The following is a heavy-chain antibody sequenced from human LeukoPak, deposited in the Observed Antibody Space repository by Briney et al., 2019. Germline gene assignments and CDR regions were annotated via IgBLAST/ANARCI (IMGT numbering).Heavy chain of an antibody. CDR3: ARVAGVPATANYYYYMDV. V-gene: IGHV4-61*02. J-gene: IGHJ6*03. CDR2: IFTSGST. Sequence: SETLSLTCTVSGGSIYSGSSYWSWIRQPAGQGLEWIGRIFTSGSTNYNPSLKSRVTISVATSKNQFSLKLSSVTAADTAVYFCARVAGVPATANYYYYMDVWGKGTTVTVSS. CDR1: GGSIYSGSSY. D-gene: IGHD2-2*01.